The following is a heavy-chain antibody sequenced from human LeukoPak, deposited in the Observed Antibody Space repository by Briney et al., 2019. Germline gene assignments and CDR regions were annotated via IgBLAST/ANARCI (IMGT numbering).Heavy chain of an antibody. Sequence: SETLSLTCTVSGGSISSGGYYWSWIRQHPGKGLEWIGYIYYSGSTYYNPSLKSRVTISVDTSKNQFSLKLSSVTAADTAVYYCARVLGSSGYEYYFDYWGQGTLVTVSS. D-gene: IGHD3-22*01. V-gene: IGHV4-31*03. CDR3: ARVLGSSGYEYYFDY. CDR1: GGSISSGGYY. J-gene: IGHJ4*02. CDR2: IYYSGST.